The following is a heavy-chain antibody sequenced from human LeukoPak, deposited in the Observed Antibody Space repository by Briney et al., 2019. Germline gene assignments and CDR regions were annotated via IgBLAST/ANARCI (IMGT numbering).Heavy chain of an antibody. CDR1: GGSMTTYY. Sequence: SETLSLTCTVSGGSMTTYYWSWIRQPPGKGLEWIGYIYYSGSTNYNPSLMSRVTISVDTSENQFSLKMSSVTAAGTAMYYCARSELLWFGKVNSGFDFWGQGTLVTVSS. D-gene: IGHD3-10*01. V-gene: IGHV4-59*01. CDR2: IYYSGST. J-gene: IGHJ4*02. CDR3: ARSELLWFGKVNSGFDF.